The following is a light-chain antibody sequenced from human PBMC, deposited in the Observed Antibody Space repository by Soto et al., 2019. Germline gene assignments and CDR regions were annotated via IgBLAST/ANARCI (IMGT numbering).Light chain of an antibody. J-gene: IGLJ3*02. CDR2: EVG. V-gene: IGLV2-14*01. CDR3: SSYTSSSTWV. Sequence: QSALPQPASVSGSPGQSITISCTGTSSDVGGYNYVSWYQQHPGKAPKLMIYEVGNRPSGVSNRFSGSKSGNTASLTISGLQAEDEADYYCSSYTSSSTWVFGGGTKLTVL. CDR1: SSDVGGYNY.